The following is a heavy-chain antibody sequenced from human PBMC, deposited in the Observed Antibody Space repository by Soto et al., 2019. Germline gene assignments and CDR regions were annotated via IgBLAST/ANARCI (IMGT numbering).Heavy chain of an antibody. CDR2: TVPSSAYT. J-gene: IGHJ4*02. D-gene: IGHD6-13*01. Sequence: HVQLVESGGGLVKPVWSRRLSCAASGFTFSDSYMSWLRQAPGKGREYISYTVPSSAYTNYADSVRGRFSISSDNAKNSLYREMNSLRAEDSAVYYGARRRASSWYMGAYLDDWGQGTLVTVSS. CDR1: GFTFSDSY. V-gene: IGHV3-11*06. CDR3: ARRRASSWYMGAYLDD.